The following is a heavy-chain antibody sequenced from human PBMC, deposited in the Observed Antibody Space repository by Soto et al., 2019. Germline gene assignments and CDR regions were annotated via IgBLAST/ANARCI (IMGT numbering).Heavy chain of an antibody. D-gene: IGHD6-13*01. CDR1: GFTFSTYA. CDR3: AKRNNAAPGSFDY. J-gene: IGHJ4*02. CDR2: ISGSAGGT. Sequence: PGGSLRLSCAASGFTFSTYAMSWVRQAPGKGLEWVSTISGSAGGTYYADSVKGRSTISRDNSKNTLYLQMNSLRAEDTAVYYCAKRNNAAPGSFDYWGQGSLVTVSS. V-gene: IGHV3-23*01.